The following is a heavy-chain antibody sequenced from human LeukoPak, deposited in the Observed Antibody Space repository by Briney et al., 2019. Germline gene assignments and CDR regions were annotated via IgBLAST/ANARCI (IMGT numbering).Heavy chain of an antibody. CDR3: ARSIPAGNRR. V-gene: IGHV3-48*03. D-gene: IGHD2-2*01. CDR2: ISSSGSTI. J-gene: IGHJ4*02. Sequence: PGGSLRLSCAAPGFTFSSFQMTWIRQAPGKGLEWVSYISSSGSTIDYADSVKGRFTISRDNAKNSLYLQMNSLRAEDTAVYYCARSIPAGNRRWGQGTLVTVSS. CDR1: GFTFSSFQ.